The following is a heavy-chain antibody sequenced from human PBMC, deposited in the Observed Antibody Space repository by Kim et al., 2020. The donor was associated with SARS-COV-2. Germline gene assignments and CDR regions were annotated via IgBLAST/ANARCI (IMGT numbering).Heavy chain of an antibody. CDR3: AGGLGYCTTTSCPNYYYGMDV. V-gene: IGHV3-23*01. D-gene: IGHD2-2*01. CDR2: ISGSGGST. CDR1: GFTFNIYA. J-gene: IGHJ6*02. Sequence: GGSLRLSCAASGFTFNIYAMSWVRQAPGKGLEWVSAISGSGGSTYYADSVKGRFTISGDNSKNTLYLQMNSLRAEDTAVYYCAGGLGYCTTTSCPNYYYGMDVWGQGTTVTVSS.